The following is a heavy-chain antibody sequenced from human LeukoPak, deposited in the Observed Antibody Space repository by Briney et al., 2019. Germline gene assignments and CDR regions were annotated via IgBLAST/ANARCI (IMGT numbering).Heavy chain of an antibody. CDR2: ISGSGGST. D-gene: IGHD4-17*01. V-gene: IGHV3-23*01. CDR1: GFTFSSYG. Sequence: GGSLRLSCAASGFTFSSYGMSWVRQAPGKGLEWVSAISGSGGSTYYADSVKGRFTISRDNSKNTLYLQMNSLRAEDTAVYYCAKADGDSYWYFDLWGRGTLVTVSS. J-gene: IGHJ2*01. CDR3: AKADGDSYWYFDL.